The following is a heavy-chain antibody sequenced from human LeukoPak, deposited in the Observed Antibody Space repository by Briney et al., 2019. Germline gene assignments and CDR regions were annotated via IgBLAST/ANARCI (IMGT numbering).Heavy chain of an antibody. V-gene: IGHV4-39*07. CDR1: GGSISSSSYY. J-gene: IGHJ4*02. CDR2: IYYSGST. D-gene: IGHD1-1*01. Sequence: SETLSLTCTVSGGSISSSSYYWGWIRQPPGKGLEWIGSIYYSGSTYYNPSLKSRVTISVDTSKNQFSLKLSSVTAADTAVYYCARETGLDGRYFDYWGQGTLVTVSS. CDR3: ARETGLDGRYFDY.